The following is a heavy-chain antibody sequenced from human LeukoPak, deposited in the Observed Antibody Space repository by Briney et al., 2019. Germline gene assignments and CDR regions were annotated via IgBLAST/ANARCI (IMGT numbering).Heavy chain of an antibody. Sequence: ASVKVSCKASGYTFTGYYIDWVRQAPGQGLEWMGWITPNSGGTKYGQKFQGRVTMTRDTSISTAYMELSSLRSDDTAVYYCARVLRWNYVEDAFDIWGQGTMVTVSS. J-gene: IGHJ3*02. CDR1: GYTFTGYY. CDR2: ITPNSGGT. CDR3: ARVLRWNYVEDAFDI. D-gene: IGHD1-7*01. V-gene: IGHV1-2*02.